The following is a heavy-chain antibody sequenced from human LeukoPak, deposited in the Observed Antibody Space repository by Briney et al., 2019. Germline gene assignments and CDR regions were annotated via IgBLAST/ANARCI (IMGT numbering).Heavy chain of an antibody. J-gene: IGHJ4*02. CDR2: INHSGST. D-gene: IGHD6-6*01. CDR1: GGSFSGYY. V-gene: IGHV4-34*01. Sequence: SETLSLTCAVYGGSFSGYYWSWIRQPPGKGLEWIGEINHSGSTNYNPSLKSRVTISVDTSKNQFSLKLSSVTAADTAVYYCARGGIEARQEYWGKGTLVTVSS. CDR3: ARGGIEARQEY.